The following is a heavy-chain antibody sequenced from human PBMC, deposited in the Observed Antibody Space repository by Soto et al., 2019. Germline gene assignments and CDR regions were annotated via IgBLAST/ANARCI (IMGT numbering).Heavy chain of an antibody. CDR2: ISYDGSNK. CDR3: AKDHYYGSGSYAEGYFDL. J-gene: IGHJ2*01. D-gene: IGHD3-10*01. Sequence: QVQLVESGGGVVQPGRSLRLSCAASGFTFSSYGMHWVRQAPGKGLEWVAVISYDGSNKYYADSVKGRFTISRDNSKNTLYLQMNSLRAVDTAVYYCAKDHYYGSGSYAEGYFDLWGRGTLVTVSS. V-gene: IGHV3-30*18. CDR1: GFTFSSYG.